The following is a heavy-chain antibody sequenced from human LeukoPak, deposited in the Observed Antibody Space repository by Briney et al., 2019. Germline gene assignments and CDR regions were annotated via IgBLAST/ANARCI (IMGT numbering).Heavy chain of an antibody. CDR1: GFTFSSYW. V-gene: IGHV3-74*01. CDR2: INSDGSST. J-gene: IGHJ4*02. Sequence: PGGSLRLSCAASGFTFSSYWMPWVRHAPGKGLVWVSRINSDGSSTSYADSVKGRFTISRDNAKNTLYLQMNSLRAEDTAVYYCAREGPYSSRVPFDYWGQGTLVTVSS. CDR3: AREGPYSSRVPFDY. D-gene: IGHD6-19*01.